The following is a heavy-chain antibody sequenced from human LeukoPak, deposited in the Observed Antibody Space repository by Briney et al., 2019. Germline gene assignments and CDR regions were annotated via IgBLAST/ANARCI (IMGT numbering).Heavy chain of an antibody. Sequence: SETLSLTCTVSGGSISSHYWSWIRQPPGKGLEWIGYIYYRGSTNYNPSLKSRVTISVDTSKNQFSLKLSSVTAADTAVYYCARVTRAAFDIWGQGTMVTVSS. CDR1: GGSISSHY. CDR3: ARVTRAAFDI. D-gene: IGHD2-2*01. V-gene: IGHV4-59*11. J-gene: IGHJ3*02. CDR2: IYYRGST.